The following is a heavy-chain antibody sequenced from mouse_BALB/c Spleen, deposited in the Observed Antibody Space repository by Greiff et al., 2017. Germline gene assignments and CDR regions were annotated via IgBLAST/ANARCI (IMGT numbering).Heavy chain of an antibody. V-gene: IGHV2-9*02. CDR3: ARADSSGYEAWFAY. D-gene: IGHD3-2*01. Sequence: VKLKESGPGLVAPSQSLSITCTVSGFSLTSYGVHWVRQPPGKGLEWLGVIWAGGSTNYNSALMSRLSISKDNSKSQVFLKMNSLQTDDTAMYYCARADSSGYEAWFAYWGQGTLVTVSA. CDR1: GFSLTSYG. J-gene: IGHJ3*01. CDR2: IWAGGST.